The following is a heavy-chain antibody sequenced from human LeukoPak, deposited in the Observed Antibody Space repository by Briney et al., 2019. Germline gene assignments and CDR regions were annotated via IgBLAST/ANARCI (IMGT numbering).Heavy chain of an antibody. Sequence: SETLSLTCTVSGFPITSYYWSWLRQSPAKGLEWIAYVLYSETENTNYDRSLRSLATSSMDASYNQFFLRMTSVTAEEASFYFCGRTTRETSTVGWPYFDHWGQGILVTVTS. D-gene: IGHD6-19*01. CDR3: GRTTRETSTVGWPYFDH. CDR2: VLYSETENT. CDR1: GFPITSYY. V-gene: IGHV4-59*08. J-gene: IGHJ4*02.